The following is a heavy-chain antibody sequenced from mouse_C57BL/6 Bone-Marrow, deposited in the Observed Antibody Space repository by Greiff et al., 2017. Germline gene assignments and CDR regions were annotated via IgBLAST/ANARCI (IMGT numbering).Heavy chain of an antibody. J-gene: IGHJ4*01. Sequence: QVQLQQSGAELARPGASVKLSCKASGYTFTSYGISWVKQRTGQGLGWIGEIYPRSGNTYYNEKFKGKATLTADKSSSTAYMELRSLTSEDSAVYFCARSQQTVLYAMDNWGQGTSVTVSS. D-gene: IGHD6-1*01. CDR1: GYTFTSYG. CDR3: ARSQQTVLYAMDN. CDR2: IYPRSGNT. V-gene: IGHV1-81*01.